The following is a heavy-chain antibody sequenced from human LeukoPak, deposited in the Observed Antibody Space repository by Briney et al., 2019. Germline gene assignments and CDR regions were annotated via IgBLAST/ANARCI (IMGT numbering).Heavy chain of an antibody. Sequence: GGSLRLSCAASGFTFRNHWMHWVRQTPGKGLVWVSRISSDGSSTTYAGSVKGRFTISRDNAKNTLYLQMNNLRAEDTAMYYCARDQRVTGRPDIDYWGQGTLVIVSS. D-gene: IGHD6-6*01. V-gene: IGHV3-74*03. CDR3: ARDQRVTGRPDIDY. CDR2: ISSDGSST. J-gene: IGHJ4*02. CDR1: GFTFRNHW.